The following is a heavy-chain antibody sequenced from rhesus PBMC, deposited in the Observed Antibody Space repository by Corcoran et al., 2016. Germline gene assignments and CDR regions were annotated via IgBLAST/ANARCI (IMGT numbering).Heavy chain of an antibody. V-gene: IGHV4-106*01. J-gene: IGHJ4*01. CDR3: ARELDMPIDY. Sequence: QVQLQESGPGLVTPSENLSLTSAFSVGFLSDPDYLRWIRQPPGKGLEWLGYLYCSGGSTYDNPSHKSRVTISTDTSKNQFSLKLSSVTAADTAVYYCARELDMPIDYWGQGVLVTVSS. D-gene: IGHD2-2*01. CDR2: LYCSGGST. CDR1: VGFLSDPDY.